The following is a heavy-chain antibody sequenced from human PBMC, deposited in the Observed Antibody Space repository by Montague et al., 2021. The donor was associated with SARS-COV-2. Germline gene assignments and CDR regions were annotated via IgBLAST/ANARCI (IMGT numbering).Heavy chain of an antibody. J-gene: IGHJ6*02. Sequence: SLRLSCAASGFTFSSYGMHWVRQAPGKGLEWVAVIWHDGSNKYYADSVKGRFTISRDNSKNTLYLQMNSLRAEDTAVYYCARDGHYYDSSGYYYAPYYYYGMDVWGQGTTVTVSS. V-gene: IGHV3-33*01. D-gene: IGHD3-22*01. CDR1: GFTFSSYG. CDR3: ARDGHYYDSSGYYYAPYYYYGMDV. CDR2: IWHDGSNK.